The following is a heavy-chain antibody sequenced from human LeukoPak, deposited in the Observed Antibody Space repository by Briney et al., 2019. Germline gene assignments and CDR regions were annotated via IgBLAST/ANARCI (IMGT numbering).Heavy chain of an antibody. CDR1: GFTFSSYV. D-gene: IGHD3-16*01. CDR3: AARGGTAYDY. Sequence: GGSLRLSCAASGFTFSSYVMNWVRQAPGKGLEWVSTISGGANTYYADSVKGRFAISRDNSKNTLYLQINSLRAEDTAVYYCAARGGTAYDYWGQGTLVTVSS. CDR2: ISGGANT. V-gene: IGHV3-23*01. J-gene: IGHJ4*02.